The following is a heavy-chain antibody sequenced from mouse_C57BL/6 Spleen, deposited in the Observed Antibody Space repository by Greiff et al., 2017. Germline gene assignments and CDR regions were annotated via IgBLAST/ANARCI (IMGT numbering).Heavy chain of an antibody. V-gene: IGHV1-81*01. CDR3: ARENYDFYFDY. Sequence: QVQLKQSGAELARPGASVKLSCKASGYTFTSYGISWVKQRTGQGLEWIGEIYPRSGNTYYNEKFKGKATLTADKSSSTAYMELRSLTSEDSAVYFCARENYDFYFDYWGQGTTLTVSS. J-gene: IGHJ2*01. CDR1: GYTFTSYG. CDR2: IYPRSGNT. D-gene: IGHD2-4*01.